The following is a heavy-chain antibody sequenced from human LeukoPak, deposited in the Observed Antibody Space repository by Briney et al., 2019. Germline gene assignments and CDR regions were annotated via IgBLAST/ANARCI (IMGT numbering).Heavy chain of an antibody. CDR2: ISAYNGNT. Sequence: GASVKVSCKASGYTFTSYGISWVRQAPGQGLEWMGWISAYNGNTNYAQKLQGRVTITTDESTSTAYMELSSLRSEDTAVYYCARDEEHCSSTSCYSTFDYWGQGTLVTVSS. J-gene: IGHJ4*02. CDR3: ARDEEHCSSTSCYSTFDY. CDR1: GYTFTSYG. D-gene: IGHD2-2*01. V-gene: IGHV1-18*01.